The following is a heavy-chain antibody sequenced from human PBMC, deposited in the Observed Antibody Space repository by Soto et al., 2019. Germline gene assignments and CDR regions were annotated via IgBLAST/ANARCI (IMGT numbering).Heavy chain of an antibody. J-gene: IGHJ6*02. CDR1: GGSISSGGYY. D-gene: IGHD1-20*01. CDR2: IYYSGST. Sequence: QVQLQESGPGLVKPSLTLSLTCTVSGGSISSGGYYWSWIRQHPGKGLEWIGYIYYSGSTYYNPSLKSRVTISVDTSKNQFSLKLSSVTAADTAVYYCARDFVYNDYYYGMDVWGQGTTVTVSS. V-gene: IGHV4-31*03. CDR3: ARDFVYNDYYYGMDV.